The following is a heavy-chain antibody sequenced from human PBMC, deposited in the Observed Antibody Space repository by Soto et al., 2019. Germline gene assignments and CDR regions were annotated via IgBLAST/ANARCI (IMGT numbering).Heavy chain of an antibody. J-gene: IGHJ6*02. CDR2: ISSSSSYI. CDR1: GFTFSSYS. V-gene: IGHV3-21*01. D-gene: IGHD6-6*01. CDR3: ARAPEIIADRLGLGGDYYYGLAV. Sequence: EVQLVESGGGLVKPGGSLRLSCAASGFTFSSYSMNWVRQAPGKGLEWVSSISSSSSYIYYADSVKGRFTISRDNAKNSLYLQMNSLRAEDTAVYYGARAPEIIADRLGLGGDYYYGLAVWGQGTTVTVSS.